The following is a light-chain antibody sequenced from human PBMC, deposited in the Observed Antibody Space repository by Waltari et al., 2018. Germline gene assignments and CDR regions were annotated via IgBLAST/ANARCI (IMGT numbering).Light chain of an antibody. CDR1: QSVSSSY. J-gene: IGKJ2*01. Sequence: VLTQSPGTLSLSPGERATLSCRASQSVSSSYLAWYQQRPGQAPRLLFYGGSSRGTGIPDRCSGSGSGTVFTLTISRLEPEDFAVYYCQQYGSSPYTFGQGTKLEIK. V-gene: IGKV3-20*01. CDR3: QQYGSSPYT. CDR2: GGS.